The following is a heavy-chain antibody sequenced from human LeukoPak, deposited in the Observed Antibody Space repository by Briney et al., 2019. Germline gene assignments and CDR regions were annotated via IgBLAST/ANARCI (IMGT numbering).Heavy chain of an antibody. J-gene: IGHJ3*02. CDR1: GFTFSSYW. CDR2: INSDGSST. Sequence: GGSLRLSCAASGFTFSSYWMHWVRQAPGKGLVWVSRINSDGSSTSYADSVKGRFTVSRDNAKKSLYLQMNSLRAEDTAIYYCATYYYDSSAQRGDDAFDIWGQGTMVTVSS. D-gene: IGHD3-22*01. V-gene: IGHV3-74*01. CDR3: ATYYYDSSAQRGDDAFDI.